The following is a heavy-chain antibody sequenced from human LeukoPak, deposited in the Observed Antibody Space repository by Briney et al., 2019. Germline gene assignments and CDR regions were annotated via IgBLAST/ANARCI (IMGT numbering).Heavy chain of an antibody. D-gene: IGHD6-13*01. CDR2: ISYDGINK. J-gene: IGHJ4*02. V-gene: IGHV3-30*18. CDR3: AKDHVTSSSWFPDY. Sequence: PGGSLRLSCAASGFNFSTYGMHWVCQAPGKGLEWVAVISYDGINKYYADSVKGRFTISRDNSKNMLYLQMSSLRAEDTAVYYCAKDHVTSSSWFPDYWGQGTLVTVSS. CDR1: GFNFSTYG.